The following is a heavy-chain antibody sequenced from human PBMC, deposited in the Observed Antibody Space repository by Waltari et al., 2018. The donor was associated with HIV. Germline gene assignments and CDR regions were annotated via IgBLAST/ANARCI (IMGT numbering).Heavy chain of an antibody. CDR2: IHYSGNT. CDR3: MRHRGYFPPDY. V-gene: IGHV4-39*01. D-gene: IGHD1-26*01. J-gene: IGHJ4*02. CDR1: DDSITDSSGAYH. Sequence: QLQLQESGPGLVQPSETLSPTCTFSDDSITDSSGAYHWGWCRQPPGKELEWIGNIHYSGNTFYNPSLRSRVTISEDKSKNQFSLKLRSVTAADTAVYFCMRHRGYFPPDYWGQGTLVTVSS.